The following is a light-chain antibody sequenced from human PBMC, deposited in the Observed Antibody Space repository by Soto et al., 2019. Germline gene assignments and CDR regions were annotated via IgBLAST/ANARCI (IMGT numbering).Light chain of an antibody. CDR3: SSYVATNTLV. V-gene: IGLV2-8*01. J-gene: IGLJ2*01. Sequence: QSVLTQPPSASGSPGQSVAISCTGTTSDVGGYNYVSWYQQHPDKAPKLIIYEVSKRPSGVPDRFSGSKSGNTASLTVSGLQGEDEADYYCSSYVATNTLVFGGGTQLTVL. CDR1: TSDVGGYNY. CDR2: EVS.